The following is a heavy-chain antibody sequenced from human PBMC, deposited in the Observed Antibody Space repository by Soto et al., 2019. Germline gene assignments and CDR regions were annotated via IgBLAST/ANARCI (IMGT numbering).Heavy chain of an antibody. Sequence: GGSLRLSCAASGFSFNTYAVTWVRQAPGKGLEWVSTSAGSGGGAFYADSVGGRFTISRDISKNTLYLQMNSLRAEDTALYYCAKFSGAIRIAWYIHYWGQGTLVTVSS. CDR2: SAGSGGGA. V-gene: IGHV3-23*01. CDR3: AKFSGAIRIAWYIHY. J-gene: IGHJ4*02. D-gene: IGHD2-21*01. CDR1: GFSFNTYA.